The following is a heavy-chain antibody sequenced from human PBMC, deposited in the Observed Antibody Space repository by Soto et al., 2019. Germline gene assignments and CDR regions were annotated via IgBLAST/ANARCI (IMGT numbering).Heavy chain of an antibody. V-gene: IGHV1-69*13. CDR2: IIPIFGTA. J-gene: IGHJ6*02. D-gene: IGHD6-19*01. CDR3: AKVRYSSPMGYYYGMDV. Sequence: ASVKVSCKASRVAFSKFIVTWVRQAPGLGLEWVGGIIPIFGTANYAQKFQGRVTITADESTSTSYMEVNNLRSEDTAVYYCAKVRYSSPMGYYYGMDVWGQGTTVTVS. CDR1: RVAFSKFI.